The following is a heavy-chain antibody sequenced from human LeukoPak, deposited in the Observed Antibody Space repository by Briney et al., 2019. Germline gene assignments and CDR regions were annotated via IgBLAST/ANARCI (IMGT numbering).Heavy chain of an antibody. D-gene: IGHD4-23*01. V-gene: IGHV1-18*01. CDR2: ISAYNGNT. CDR3: ARDRTPTVATPSDAFDI. J-gene: IGHJ3*02. CDR1: GYTFTSYG. Sequence: APVKVSCKASGYTFTSYGISWVRQAPGQGLEWMGWISAYNGNTNYAQKLQGRVTMTTDTSASTAYMELKSLRSDDTAVYYCARDRTPTVATPSDAFDIWGQGTMVTVSS.